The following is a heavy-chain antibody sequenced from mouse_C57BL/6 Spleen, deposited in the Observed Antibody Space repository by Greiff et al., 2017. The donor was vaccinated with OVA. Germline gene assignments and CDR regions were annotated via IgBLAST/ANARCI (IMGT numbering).Heavy chain of an antibody. J-gene: IGHJ3*01. D-gene: IGHD2-5*01. V-gene: IGHV7-3*01. CDR1: GFTFTDYY. CDR2: ISNKANGYTT. CDR3: ARTGSNYFAY. Sequence: EVMLVESGGGLVQPGGSLSLSCAASGFTFTDYYMSWVRQPPGQALEWLGFISNKANGYTTEYSASVKGRFTISRDNSQSILYLQMNALRAEDSATYYCARTGSNYFAYWGQGTLVTVSA.